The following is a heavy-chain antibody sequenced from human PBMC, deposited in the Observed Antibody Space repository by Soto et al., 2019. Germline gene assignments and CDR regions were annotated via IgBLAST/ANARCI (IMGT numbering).Heavy chain of an antibody. D-gene: IGHD3-9*01. CDR2: FDPEDGET. Sequence: ASVKVSCKVSGYTLTELSMHWVRQAPGKGLEWMGGFDPEDGETIYAQKFQGRVTMTEDTSTDTAYMELSSLRSEDTAVYYCATASRDYDILTGTPPDYWGQRTLVTVSS. J-gene: IGHJ4*02. CDR1: GYTLTELS. V-gene: IGHV1-24*01. CDR3: ATASRDYDILTGTPPDY.